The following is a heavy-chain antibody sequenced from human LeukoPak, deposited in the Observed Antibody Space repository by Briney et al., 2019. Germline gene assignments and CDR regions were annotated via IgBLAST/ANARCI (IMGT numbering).Heavy chain of an antibody. CDR3: ARPGRQITMVRGAQTWFDP. J-gene: IGHJ5*02. V-gene: IGHV1-69*06. CDR1: GGTFSSYA. CDR2: ISPIFGTA. Sequence: GSSVNVSCKASGGTFSSYAISWVRQAPGQGLEWMGGISPIFGTANYAQKFQGRVTITADKSTSTAYMELSSLRSEDTAVYYCARPGRQITMVRGAQTWFDPWGQGTLVTVSS. D-gene: IGHD3-10*01.